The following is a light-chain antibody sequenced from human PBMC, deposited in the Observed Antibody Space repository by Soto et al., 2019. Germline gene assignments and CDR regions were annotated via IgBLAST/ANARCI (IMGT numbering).Light chain of an antibody. CDR3: WADYGSGSNFV. V-gene: IGLV9-49*01. CDR2: VGTGGIVE. CDR1: SGYSTYK. Sequence: QSVLTQPPSASASLGASVTLTCPLSSGYSTYKVDWYQQRPGKGPRLVMRVGTGGIVESKGDDIPDRFSVLGTGLNRDLAIINVQEADEGDYYCWADYGSGSNFVFGGGTKLTVL. J-gene: IGLJ2*01.